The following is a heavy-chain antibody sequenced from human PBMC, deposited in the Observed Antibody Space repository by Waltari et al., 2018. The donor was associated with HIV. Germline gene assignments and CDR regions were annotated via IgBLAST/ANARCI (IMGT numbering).Heavy chain of an antibody. CDR3: VKASSTGLQAEYFHH. Sequence: VQLVESGGGLEQRGRSLRLACAACGFTCGDYALHWVRQIPGKGLEWVSGISWNGGSVGYGDSVKGRCTISRDAAESTVHLQISSLRPEDTGFYFCVKASSTGLQAEYFHHWGQGALVTVSS. V-gene: IGHV3-9*01. J-gene: IGHJ1*01. CDR2: ISWNGGSV. CDR1: GFTCGDYA. D-gene: IGHD5-18*01.